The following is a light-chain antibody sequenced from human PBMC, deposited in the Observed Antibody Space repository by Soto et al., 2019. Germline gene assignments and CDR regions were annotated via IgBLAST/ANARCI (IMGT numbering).Light chain of an antibody. CDR2: DNN. CDR1: SSNVGKDF. CDR3: ATWDDGLSGLYV. J-gene: IGLJ1*01. Sequence: QAVVTQPPSVSAAPGQKVTISCSGSSSNVGKDFVSWYQHFPGSAPKLLIYDNNKRPSGIPDRFSGSKSGTSATLGITGVQTGDEAYYYCATWDDGLSGLYVFGSGTKVTVL. V-gene: IGLV1-51*01.